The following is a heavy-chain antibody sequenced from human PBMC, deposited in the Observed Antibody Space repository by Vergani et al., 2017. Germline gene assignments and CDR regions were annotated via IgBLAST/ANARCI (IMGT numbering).Heavy chain of an antibody. J-gene: IGHJ4*02. Sequence: QLQLQQSGPGLVKPSETLFLTCTVSADSISSGSYYWGWIRQPPGKSLGWIGSIYYSGLTYYNPSLKSRVAISVDTSKNQFSLKVTCVPAADTAVYFCARQRPGSGWSPGDFDDWGQGILVTVSS. D-gene: IGHD6-19*01. CDR1: ADSISSGSYY. CDR2: IYYSGLT. CDR3: ARQRPGSGWSPGDFDD. V-gene: IGHV4-39*01.